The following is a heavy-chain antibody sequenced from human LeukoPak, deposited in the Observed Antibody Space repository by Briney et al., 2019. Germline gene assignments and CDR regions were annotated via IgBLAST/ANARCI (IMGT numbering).Heavy chain of an antibody. D-gene: IGHD3-22*01. CDR2: SYSSGDT. J-gene: IGHJ4*02. CDR1: GGSISNYY. Sequence: PSETLSLTCTVSGGSISNYYWSWLRQPAGKGLEWIGRSYSSGDTNYNLSLTSRVTISVDKSQNQLSLKLISVTPADTAVYYCVRERVGYDTSGRGPRFDCWGQGALVTVSP. V-gene: IGHV4-4*07. CDR3: VRERVGYDTSGRGPRFDC.